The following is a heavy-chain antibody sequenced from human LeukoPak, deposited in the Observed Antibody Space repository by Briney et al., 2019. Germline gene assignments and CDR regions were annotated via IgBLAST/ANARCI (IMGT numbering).Heavy chain of an antibody. J-gene: IGHJ3*02. CDR2: INPSSGDT. CDR3: ARDPGYSYAFDI. V-gene: IGHV1-2*06. Sequence: ASVKVSCKASGYTFTAHYMHWMRQAPGQGLEWVGRINPSSGDTEYGQRFQGRVTLTRDTSSSTANMELRRLRSDDTAVYYCARDPGYSYAFDIWGQGTVVIVSS. D-gene: IGHD2-21*01. CDR1: GYTFTAHY.